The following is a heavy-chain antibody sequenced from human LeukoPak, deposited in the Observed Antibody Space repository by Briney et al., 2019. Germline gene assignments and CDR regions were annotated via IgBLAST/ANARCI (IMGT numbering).Heavy chain of an antibody. CDR3: AIKERYCTNGVCFDAFDI. CDR2: IIPIFGTA. V-gene: IGHV1-69*13. Sequence: SVKVSFKASGGTFSSYAISWVRQAPGQGLEWMGGIIPIFGTANYAQKFQGRVTITADESTSTAYMELSSLRSEDTAVYYCAIKERYCTNGVCFDAFDIWGQGTMVTVSS. J-gene: IGHJ3*02. CDR1: GGTFSSYA. D-gene: IGHD2-8*01.